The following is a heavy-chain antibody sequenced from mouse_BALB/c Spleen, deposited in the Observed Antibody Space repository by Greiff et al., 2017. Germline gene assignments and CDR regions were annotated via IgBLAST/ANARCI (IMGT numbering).Heavy chain of an antibody. D-gene: IGHD1-1*01. CDR2: ISDGGSYT. CDR3: ARGYYGQAWFAY. V-gene: IGHV5-4*02. CDR1: GFTFSDYY. Sequence: EVKLVESGGGLVKPGGSLKLSCAASGFTFSDYYMYWVRQTPEKRLEWVATISDGGSYTYYPDSVKGRFTISRDNAKNNLYLQMSSLKSEDTAMYYCARGYYGQAWFAYWGQGTLVTVSA. J-gene: IGHJ3*01.